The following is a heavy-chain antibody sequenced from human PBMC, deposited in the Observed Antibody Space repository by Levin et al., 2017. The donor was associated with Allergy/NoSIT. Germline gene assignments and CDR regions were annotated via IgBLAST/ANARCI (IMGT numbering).Heavy chain of an antibody. Sequence: GGSLRLSCAASGFTFSNYAMRWVRQAPGKGLEWVSGVSGDGETTYYADSVKGRFTISRDNSTNTVYLQMNSLRAGDTAVYYCAKEGGRAEAATGGFGYYYYGLDVWGHGTKVTVSS. D-gene: IGHD3-16*01. J-gene: IGHJ6*02. V-gene: IGHV3-23*01. CDR1: GFTFSNYA. CDR3: AKEGGRAEAATGGFGYYYYGLDV. CDR2: VSGDGETT.